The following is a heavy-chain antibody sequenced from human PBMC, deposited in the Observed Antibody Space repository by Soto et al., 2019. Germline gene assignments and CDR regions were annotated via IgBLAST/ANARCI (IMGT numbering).Heavy chain of an antibody. V-gene: IGHV3-23*01. CDR2: ISGSGGST. CDR1: GFTFSSYA. Sequence: PGGSLRLSCAASGFTFSSYAMSWVRQAPGKGLEWVSAISGSGGSTYYADSVKGRFTISRDNSKNTLYLQMNSLRAEDTAVYYCAKDPLVVITTGEFDYFDYWGQGTLVTVSS. D-gene: IGHD3-22*01. J-gene: IGHJ4*02. CDR3: AKDPLVVITTGEFDYFDY.